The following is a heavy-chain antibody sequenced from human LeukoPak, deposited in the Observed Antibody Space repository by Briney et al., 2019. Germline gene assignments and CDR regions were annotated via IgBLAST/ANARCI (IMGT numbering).Heavy chain of an antibody. D-gene: IGHD6-13*01. CDR3: ARDKTGAAAGTSFDY. CDR1: GGSISSSSYY. J-gene: IGHJ4*02. Sequence: TSETLSLTCTVSGGSISSSSYYWGWIRQPPGKGLEWIGSIYYSGSTYYNPSLKSRVTISVDTSKNQFSLKLSSVTAADTAVYYCARDKTGAAAGTSFDYWGQGTLVTVSS. CDR2: IYYSGST. V-gene: IGHV4-39*07.